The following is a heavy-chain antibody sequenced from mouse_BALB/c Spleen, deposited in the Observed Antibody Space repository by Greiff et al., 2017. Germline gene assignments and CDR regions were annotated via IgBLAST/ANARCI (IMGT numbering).Heavy chain of an antibody. D-gene: IGHD2-12*01. J-gene: IGHJ4*01. CDR2: ISNGGGST. CDR1: GFTFSSYT. CDR3: ARLIITTGYAMGY. Sequence: EVQLVESGGGLVQPGGSLKLSCAASGFTFSSYTMSWVRQTPEKRLEWVAYISNGGGSTYYPDTVKGRFTISRDNAKNTLYLQMSSLKSEDTAMYACARLIITTGYAMGYWGQGTSVTVSA. V-gene: IGHV5-12-2*01.